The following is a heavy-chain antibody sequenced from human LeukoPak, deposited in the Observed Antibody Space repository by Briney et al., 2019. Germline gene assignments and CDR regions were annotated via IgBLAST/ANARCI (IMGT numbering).Heavy chain of an antibody. CDR2: ISAYNGNT. V-gene: IGHV1-18*01. D-gene: IGHD1-1*01. CDR3: ARTQNGGYYMDV. J-gene: IGHJ6*03. Sequence: ASVKVSCKASGYTFISYDINWVRQAPGQGLEWMGWISAYNGNTNYAQKLQGRVTMTTDTSTSTAYMELRSLRSDDTAVYYCARTQNGGYYMDVWGKGTTVTVSS. CDR1: GYTFISYD.